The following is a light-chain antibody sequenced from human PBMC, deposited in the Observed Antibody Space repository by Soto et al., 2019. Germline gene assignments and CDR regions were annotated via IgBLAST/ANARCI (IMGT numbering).Light chain of an antibody. Sequence: QLVLTQSPSASASLGASVKLTCTLRSRHSTYAIAWHRQQPEKGPRFLMKLNSGGSHIKGDGIPDRFSGSSSGAERYLTISSRQSEDEADYYCQTWGAGIQVFGGGTKLTVL. CDR1: SRHSTYA. J-gene: IGLJ3*02. CDR3: QTWGAGIQV. V-gene: IGLV4-69*01. CDR2: LNSGGSH.